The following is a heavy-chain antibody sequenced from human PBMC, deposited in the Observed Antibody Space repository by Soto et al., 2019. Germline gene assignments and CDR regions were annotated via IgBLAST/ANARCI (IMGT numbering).Heavy chain of an antibody. D-gene: IGHD3-22*01. CDR1: GFSFSNYN. CDR3: ARDAFDYDTTGYHCDY. Sequence: EVQLVESGGGLVQPGGSLRLTCAASGFSFSNYNMNWVRQAPGKGREWVSYISKSSDTIYYADSVRGRFSIARDNGKNSLYLQMDSLRDEDTAVYYCARDAFDYDTTGYHCDYWGQGTLVTVSS. V-gene: IGHV3-48*02. J-gene: IGHJ4*02. CDR2: ISKSSDTI.